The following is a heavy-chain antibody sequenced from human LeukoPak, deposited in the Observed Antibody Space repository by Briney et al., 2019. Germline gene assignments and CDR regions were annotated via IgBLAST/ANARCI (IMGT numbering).Heavy chain of an antibody. CDR1: GYSFSNYW. CDR3: ARLVAGTSRYFDY. CDR2: IYPSASET. J-gene: IGHJ4*02. D-gene: IGHD6-19*01. V-gene: IGHV5-51*01. Sequence: KDGESLKISRKGSGYSFSNYWIGWVRQLPGKGLEWMGLIYPSASETMYSPSFQGQVTISADKSISTAYLQWSSLKASDTAMYYCARLVAGTSRYFDYWGQGTLVTVSS.